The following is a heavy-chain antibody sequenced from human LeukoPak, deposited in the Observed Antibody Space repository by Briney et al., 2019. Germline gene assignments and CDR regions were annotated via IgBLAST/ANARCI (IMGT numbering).Heavy chain of an antibody. CDR3: GRWIHDQSNYLDY. D-gene: IGHD2-2*01. CDR1: GFTFRDHW. CDR2: INVDGSDR. Sequence: GGSLRLSCAVSGFTFRDHWMHWVRQAPGKGLVWVSGINVDGSDRRYADSVKGRFTISRDNAKNSVYLQMNSLRVEDTAVYYCGRWIHDQSNYLDYWGQGTLVTVSS. V-gene: IGHV3-74*01. J-gene: IGHJ4*02.